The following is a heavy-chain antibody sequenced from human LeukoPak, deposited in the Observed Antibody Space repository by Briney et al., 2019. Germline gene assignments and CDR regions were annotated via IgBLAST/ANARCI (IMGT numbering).Heavy chain of an antibody. V-gene: IGHV3-48*03. CDR1: GFTFNIYE. D-gene: IGHD6-13*01. CDR2: ISSSASTI. Sequence: GGSLRLSCAASGFTFNIYEMNWVRQAPGKGLEWISYISSSASTIYYADSVKGRFTISRDNAKNSLYLQMNSLRAEDTAVYYCARGSSSWYGGLFDYWGQGTLVTVSS. J-gene: IGHJ4*02. CDR3: ARGSSSWYGGLFDY.